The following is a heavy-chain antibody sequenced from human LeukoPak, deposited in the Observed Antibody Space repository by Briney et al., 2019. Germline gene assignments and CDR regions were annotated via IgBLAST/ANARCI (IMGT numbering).Heavy chain of an antibody. D-gene: IGHD1-26*01. V-gene: IGHV3-64D*09. CDR1: GFTFSTYA. J-gene: IGHJ4*02. CDR2: IGSYGSST. CDR3: VKGLYSGSPHFDY. Sequence: PGGSLRLSCSASGFTFSTYAMHWVRHAPGKGLEYVSAIGSYGSSTYYADSVKGRFTISRDNSKNTLYLQMSSLRAEDTAVYYCVKGLYSGSPHFDYWGQGTLVTVSS.